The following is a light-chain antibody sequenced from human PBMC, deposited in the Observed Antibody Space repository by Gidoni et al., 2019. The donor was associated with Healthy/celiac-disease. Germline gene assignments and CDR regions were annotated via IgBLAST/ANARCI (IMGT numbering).Light chain of an antibody. CDR2: KAS. J-gene: IGKJ1*01. CDR3: QQYNSYPWT. V-gene: IGKV1-5*03. CDR1: QSISSW. Sequence: DIQMTQSPSTLSASVGDRVTITCRASQSISSWLAWYQQKPGKAPKLLIYKASSVESGVPSRFSCSGSGTDFTLTISSLQPDDFATYYCQQYNSYPWTFGQGTKVEIK.